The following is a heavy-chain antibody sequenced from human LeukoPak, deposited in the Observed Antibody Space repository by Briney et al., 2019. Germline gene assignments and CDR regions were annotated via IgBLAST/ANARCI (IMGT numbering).Heavy chain of an antibody. CDR3: ARVMVVAATPHIETYNWFDP. CDR1: GYTFTVYY. V-gene: IGHV1-2*02. J-gene: IGHJ5*02. D-gene: IGHD2-15*01. Sequence: ASVTVSFKASGYTFTVYYMHWVRQAPGQGVEWMGWINPNSGGTNYAQKFQGRVTMTRDTSISTAYMELSRLRSDDTAVYYCARVMVVAATPHIETYNWFDPWGQGTLVTVSS. CDR2: INPNSGGT.